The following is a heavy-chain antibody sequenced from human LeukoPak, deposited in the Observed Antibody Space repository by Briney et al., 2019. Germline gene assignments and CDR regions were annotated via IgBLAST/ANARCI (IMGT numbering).Heavy chain of an antibody. J-gene: IGHJ5*02. Sequence: GASVKVSCKASGYTFTGYYMHWVRQAPGQGLEWMGWINPNSGGTNYAQKFQGRVTMTRDTSISTAYMELSRLRSDDTAVYYCARDQLYCSGGSCYGVDWFDPWGQGTLVTVSS. CDR2: INPNSGGT. CDR1: GYTFTGYY. D-gene: IGHD2-15*01. CDR3: ARDQLYCSGGSCYGVDWFDP. V-gene: IGHV1-2*02.